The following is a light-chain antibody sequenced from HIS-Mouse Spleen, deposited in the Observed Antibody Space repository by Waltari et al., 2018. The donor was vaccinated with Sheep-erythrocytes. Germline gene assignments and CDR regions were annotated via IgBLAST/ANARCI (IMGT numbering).Light chain of an antibody. V-gene: IGLV3-1*01. CDR3: QAWDSSTVV. CDR1: KLGDKY. Sequence: SYELTQPPSVSVSPGQTASITCSGDKLGDKYACWYQQKPGHSPVLVIYQDSKRPSGIPERFSGSNSGNTATLTISGTQAMDEADYDCQAWDSSTVVFGGGTKLTVL. CDR2: QDS. J-gene: IGLJ2*01.